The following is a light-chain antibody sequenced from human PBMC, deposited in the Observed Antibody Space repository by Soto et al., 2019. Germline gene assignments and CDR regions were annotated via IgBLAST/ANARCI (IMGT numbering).Light chain of an antibody. Sequence: DIQMTQSPSSLSASVGDRVTITCRASQNINNYLNWYQHKPRKAPKLLIYVASTLQSGVPSRFSGSGSGTEFILTISSLQPDDFATYYGQQSYSIPYTFGQGTKMEIK. J-gene: IGKJ2*01. V-gene: IGKV1-39*01. CDR2: VAS. CDR3: QQSYSIPYT. CDR1: QNINNY.